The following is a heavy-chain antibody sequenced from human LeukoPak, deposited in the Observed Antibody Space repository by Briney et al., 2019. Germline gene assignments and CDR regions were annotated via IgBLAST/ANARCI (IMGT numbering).Heavy chain of an antibody. J-gene: IGHJ4*02. D-gene: IGHD3-22*01. CDR2: ISSSRSSYI. CDR1: GFTSSSYS. V-gene: IGHV3-21*01. Sequence: GGSLRLSCAASGFTSSSYSMNWVRQAPGKGLEWVSSISSSRSSYIYYADSVEGRFTISRDNAKNSLYLQMNSLRAEDTAVYYCARDRSGDTMIYDYWGQGTLVTVSS. CDR3: ARDRSGDTMIYDY.